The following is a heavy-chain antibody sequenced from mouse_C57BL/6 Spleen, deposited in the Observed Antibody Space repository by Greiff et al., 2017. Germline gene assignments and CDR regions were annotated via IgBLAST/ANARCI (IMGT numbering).Heavy chain of an antibody. CDR1: GYSFTGYY. CDR3: ARSPIYDGYYTGFAY. CDR2: INPSTGGT. V-gene: IGHV1-42*01. D-gene: IGHD2-3*01. J-gene: IGHJ3*01. Sequence: VQLQQSGPELVKPGASVKLSCKASGYSFTGYYMNWVKQSPEKSLEWIGEINPSTGGTTYNQKFKAKATLTVDKSSSTAYMQLKSLTSEDSAVYYCARSPIYDGYYTGFAYWGQGTLVTVSA.